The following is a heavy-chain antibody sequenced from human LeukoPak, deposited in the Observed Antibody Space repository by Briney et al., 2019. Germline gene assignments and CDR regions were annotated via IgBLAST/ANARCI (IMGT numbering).Heavy chain of an antibody. V-gene: IGHV4-39*07. CDR1: GGSVSSSSYY. Sequence: SETLSLTCTVSGGSVSSSSYYWGWIRQPPGKGLEWIGTIYYSGSTHYNPSLESRVTISVDTSKNQFSLNLSSVTAADTAVYYCAREGELRRPNFDYWGQGTLVTVSS. CDR2: IYYSGST. D-gene: IGHD1-7*01. CDR3: AREGELRRPNFDY. J-gene: IGHJ4*02.